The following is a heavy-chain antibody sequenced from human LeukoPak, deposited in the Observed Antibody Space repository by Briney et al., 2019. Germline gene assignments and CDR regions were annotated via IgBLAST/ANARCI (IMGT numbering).Heavy chain of an antibody. CDR2: INPNSGGT. CDR1: GYTFTSYG. D-gene: IGHD6-19*01. J-gene: IGHJ4*02. CDR3: ARGERRGAVAGTGIDY. V-gene: IGHV1-2*02. Sequence: ASVKVSCKASGYTFTSYGISWVRQAPGQGLEWMGWINPNSGGTNYAQKFQGRVTMTRDTSISTAYMELSRLRSDDTAVYYCARGERRGAVAGTGIDYWGQGTLVTVSS.